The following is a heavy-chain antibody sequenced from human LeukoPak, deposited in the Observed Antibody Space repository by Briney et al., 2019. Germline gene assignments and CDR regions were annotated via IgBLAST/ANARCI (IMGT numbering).Heavy chain of an antibody. J-gene: IGHJ4*02. V-gene: IGHV3-23*01. D-gene: IGHD1-26*01. CDR2: ISGSGGST. CDR1: GFTFSSYA. Sequence: PGGSLRLSCAASGFTFSSYAMSWVRQAPGKGLEWVSAISGSGGSTYYADSVKGRFTISRDNSKNTLYLQMNSLKTEDTAVYYCTHSGSYERPFDYWGQGTLVTVSS. CDR3: THSGSYERPFDY.